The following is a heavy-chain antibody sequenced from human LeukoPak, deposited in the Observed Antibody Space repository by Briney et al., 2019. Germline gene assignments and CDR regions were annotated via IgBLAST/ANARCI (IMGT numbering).Heavy chain of an antibody. CDR2: IYTSGGT. V-gene: IGHV4-4*07. J-gene: IGHJ4*02. D-gene: IGHD3-16*02. CDR3: ARGDYVWGSYRYFDY. Sequence: SETLSLTCTVSGGSISSYYWSWIRQPAGKGLEWIGRIYTSGGTNYNPSLKSRVTMSVDTSKNQFSLKLSSVTAADTAVYYCARGDYVWGSYRYFDYWGQGTLVTVSS. CDR1: GGSISSYY.